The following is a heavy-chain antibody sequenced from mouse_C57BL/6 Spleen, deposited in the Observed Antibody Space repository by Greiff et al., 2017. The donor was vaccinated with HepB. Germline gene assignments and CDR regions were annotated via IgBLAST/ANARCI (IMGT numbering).Heavy chain of an antibody. V-gene: IGHV1-50*01. D-gene: IGHD2-5*01. Sequence: VQLQQPGAELVKPGASVKLSCKASGYTFTSYWMQWVKQRPGQGLEWIGEIDPSDSYTNYNQKFKGKATLTVDTSSSTAYMQLSSLTSEDSAVYYCARGRVRSKDAMDYWGQGTSVTVSS. CDR2: IDPSDSYT. CDR3: ARGRVRSKDAMDY. CDR1: GYTFTSYW. J-gene: IGHJ4*01.